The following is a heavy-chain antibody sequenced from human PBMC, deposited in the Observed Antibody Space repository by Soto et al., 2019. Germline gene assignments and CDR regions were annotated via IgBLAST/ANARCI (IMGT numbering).Heavy chain of an antibody. V-gene: IGHV3-33*01. D-gene: IGHD6-19*01. J-gene: IGHJ4*02. Sequence: QVQLVESGGGVVQPGRSLRLSCAASGFTFSSYGMHWVRQAPGKGLEWVAVIWYDGSNKYYADSVKGRFTISRDNSKNTLYLQMISVRVEDTAVYYCARDRYSSGWYDLDYWGQGTLVTVSS. CDR3: ARDRYSSGWYDLDY. CDR1: GFTFSSYG. CDR2: IWYDGSNK.